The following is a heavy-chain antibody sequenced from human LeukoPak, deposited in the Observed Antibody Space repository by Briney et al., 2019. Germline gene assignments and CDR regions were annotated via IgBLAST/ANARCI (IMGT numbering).Heavy chain of an antibody. CDR1: GFTFSAYG. CDR3: ARERRRDGYNYKDY. Sequence: PGGSLRLSCAVSGFTFSAYGMHWVRQAPGKGLEWVAVISYDGSYQAYADSVKGRFTVFGDSSKNTLYLQLNSLRPEDTGLYYCARERRRDGYNYKDYWGQGTQVSVSS. CDR2: ISYDGSYQ. V-gene: IGHV3-30*04. D-gene: IGHD5-24*01. J-gene: IGHJ4*02.